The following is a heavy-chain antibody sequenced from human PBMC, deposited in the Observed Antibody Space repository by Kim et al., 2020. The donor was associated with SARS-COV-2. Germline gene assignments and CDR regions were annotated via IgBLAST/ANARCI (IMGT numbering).Heavy chain of an antibody. D-gene: IGHD3-10*01. CDR2: ISSNGDNA. CDR3: VKVGSSHTWHWFDP. Sequence: GGSLRLSCSASGFTFSTYVMQWVRQAPGKGLEYVSAISSNGDNAYYADSVKGRFTISRDNSKNALYLQMSSLRPEDTAVYYCVKVGSSHTWHWFDPWGQG. V-gene: IGHV3-64D*09. CDR1: GFTFSTYV. J-gene: IGHJ5*02.